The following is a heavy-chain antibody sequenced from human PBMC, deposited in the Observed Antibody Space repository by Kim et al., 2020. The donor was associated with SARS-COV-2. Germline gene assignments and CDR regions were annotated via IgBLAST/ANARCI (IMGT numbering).Heavy chain of an antibody. Sequence: SETLSLTCTVSGGSISSSSYYWGWIRQPPGKGLEWIGSIYYSGSTYYNPSLKSRVTISVDTSKNQFSLKLSSVTAADTAVYYCATQEEYGDYEYGYYFD. J-gene: IGHJ4*01. CDR2: IYYSGST. D-gene: IGHD4-17*01. CDR1: GGSISSSSYY. V-gene: IGHV4-39*01. CDR3: ATQEEYGDYEYGYYFD.